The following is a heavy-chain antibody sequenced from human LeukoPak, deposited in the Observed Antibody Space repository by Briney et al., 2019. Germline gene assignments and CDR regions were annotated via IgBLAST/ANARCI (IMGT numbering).Heavy chain of an antibody. CDR1: GGSFSGYY. CDR2: IYYSGST. CDR3: VYCSSTSCHGFDV. D-gene: IGHD2-2*01. Sequence: SETLSLTCAVYGGSFSGYYWSWIRQPPGKGLEWIGNIYYSGSTYYNPSLKSRVTISVDTSKNQFSLKLSSVTAADTAVFYCVYCSSTSCHGFDVWGQGTVVTVSS. J-gene: IGHJ3*01. V-gene: IGHV4-34*01.